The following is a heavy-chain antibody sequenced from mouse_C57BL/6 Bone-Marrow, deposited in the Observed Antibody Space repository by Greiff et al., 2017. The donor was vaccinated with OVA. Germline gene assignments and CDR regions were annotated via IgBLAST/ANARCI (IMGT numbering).Heavy chain of an antibody. CDR3: ARDDGNPHWYFDV. Sequence: EVQGVESGGGLVKPGGSLKLSCAASGFTFSSYAMSWVRQTPEKRLEWVATISDGGSYTYYPDNVKGRFTISRDNAKNNLYLQMSHLKSEDTAMYYWARDDGNPHWYFDVWGTGTTVTVSS. CDR2: ISDGGSYT. D-gene: IGHD2-1*01. J-gene: IGHJ1*03. CDR1: GFTFSSYA. V-gene: IGHV5-4*01.